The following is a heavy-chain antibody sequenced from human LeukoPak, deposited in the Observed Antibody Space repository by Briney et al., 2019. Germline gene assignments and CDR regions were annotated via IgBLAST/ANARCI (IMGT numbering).Heavy chain of an antibody. D-gene: IGHD3-3*01. CDR1: GGTFSIYA. V-gene: IGHV1-69*04. CDR3: ARDMKYYDFWSGYYSLGAFDY. J-gene: IGHJ4*02. CDR2: IIPILGIA. Sequence: GASVKVSCKASGGTFSIYAISWVRQAPGQGLEWMGRIIPILGIANYAQRFQGRVTITADKSTSTAYMELSSLRSEDTAVYYCARDMKYYDFWSGYYSLGAFDYWGQGTLVTVSS.